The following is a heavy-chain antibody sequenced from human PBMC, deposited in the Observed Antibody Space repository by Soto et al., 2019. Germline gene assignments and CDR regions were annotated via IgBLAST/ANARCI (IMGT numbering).Heavy chain of an antibody. Sequence: PSETLSLTCTVSGGSISSYYWSWIRQPPGKGLEWIGSIYYTGSSYYNPSLKSRVTISVDTSKNQFSLKLSSVTAADTAVHYCARHFRGYERGGFDYWGQGTLVTVSS. V-gene: IGHV4-59*05. CDR3: ARHFRGYERGGFDY. D-gene: IGHD5-12*01. CDR2: IYYTGSS. J-gene: IGHJ4*02. CDR1: GGSISSYY.